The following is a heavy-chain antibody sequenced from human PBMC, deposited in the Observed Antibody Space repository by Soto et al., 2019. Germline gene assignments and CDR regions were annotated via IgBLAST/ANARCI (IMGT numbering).Heavy chain of an antibody. CDR1: GASIRSYY. CDR3: ARPWTTRNYDNSYFDL. Sequence: QVQLRESGPGLVKSSETLSLTCTVSGASIRSYYWSWIRQPPGKGLEWIGYIYYSGSTNYNPSLKSRVTISGDTSKSQFSLKLSSVTAADTAVYYCARPWTTRNYDNSYFDLWGRGTLVTVSS. CDR2: IYYSGST. J-gene: IGHJ2*01. D-gene: IGHD3-22*01. V-gene: IGHV4-59*01.